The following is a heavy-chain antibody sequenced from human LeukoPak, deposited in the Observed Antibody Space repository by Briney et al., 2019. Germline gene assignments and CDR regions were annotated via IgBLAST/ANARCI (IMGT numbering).Heavy chain of an antibody. CDR2: INRDGSST. V-gene: IGHV3-74*01. J-gene: IGHJ3*02. CDR3: ARVSWELGAFDI. Sequence: GGSLRLSCAASGFTFSSYAMHWVRQGPGKGLVWVSRINRDGSSTNYADSVKGRFTISRDNAKNTLYLQMNSLKAEDTAVYYCARVSWELGAFDIWGQGTLVTVSS. CDR1: GFTFSSYA. D-gene: IGHD3-10*01.